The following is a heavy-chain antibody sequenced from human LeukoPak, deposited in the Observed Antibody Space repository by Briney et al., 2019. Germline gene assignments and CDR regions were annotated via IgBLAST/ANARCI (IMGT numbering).Heavy chain of an antibody. J-gene: IGHJ6*02. D-gene: IGHD6-19*01. CDR2: IYYSGST. Sequence: SETLSLTCTVSGGSISSYYWSWIRQPPGKGLEWIGYIYYSGSTNYNPYLKSRVTISVDTSKNQFSLKLSSVTAADTAVYYCARLVKGRGIAVAAPWMYYYYGMDVWGQGTTVTVSS. CDR3: ARLVKGRGIAVAAPWMYYYYGMDV. CDR1: GGSISSYY. V-gene: IGHV4-59*08.